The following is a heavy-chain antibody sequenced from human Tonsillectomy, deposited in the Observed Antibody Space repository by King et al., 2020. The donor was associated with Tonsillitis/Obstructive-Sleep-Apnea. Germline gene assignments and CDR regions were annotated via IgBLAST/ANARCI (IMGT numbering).Heavy chain of an antibody. J-gene: IGHJ3*01. D-gene: IGHD2-2*01. CDR3: ARAPPFIPKYCSSTSCYAFDV. CDR2: ISGGNGNT. V-gene: IGHV1-3*01. CDR1: GFTFTNYA. Sequence: VQLVQSGAEVKKPGASVKVSCKASGFTFTNYAIHWVRQAPGQRLEWMGWISGGNGNTKYSEKFQGRVSFTRDTSANTAYLELSGLRSQDAALFFCARAPPFIPKYCSSTSCYAFDVWGQGTMVTVSS.